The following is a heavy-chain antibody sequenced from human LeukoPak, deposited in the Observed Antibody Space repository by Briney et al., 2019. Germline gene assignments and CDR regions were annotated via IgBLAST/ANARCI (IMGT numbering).Heavy chain of an antibody. Sequence: SETLSLTCTVSGGSISSSNYYWGWIRQPPGKGLECIGSVYYSGNTYYNPSLKSRVTISVDTSKNQFSLKLSSVTAADTAVYYCARVVPAANYYYYMDVWGKGTTVTISS. CDR1: GGSISSSNYY. V-gene: IGHV4-39*07. J-gene: IGHJ6*03. CDR2: VYYSGNT. D-gene: IGHD2-2*01. CDR3: ARVVPAANYYYYMDV.